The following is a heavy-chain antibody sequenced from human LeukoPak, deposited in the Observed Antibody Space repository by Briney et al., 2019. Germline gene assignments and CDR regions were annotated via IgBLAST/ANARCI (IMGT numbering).Heavy chain of an antibody. CDR3: ARQYSSGWYETDY. CDR2: INPTSGGT. V-gene: IGHV1-2*02. D-gene: IGHD6-19*01. J-gene: IGHJ4*02. Sequence: ASVKVSCKASGYTFTGYYMHWVRQAPGQGLEWMGWINPTSGGTKYAQKFQGRVTMTRDTSISTAYMELRSLRSDDTAVYYCARQYSSGWYETDYWGQGTLVTVSS. CDR1: GYTFTGYY.